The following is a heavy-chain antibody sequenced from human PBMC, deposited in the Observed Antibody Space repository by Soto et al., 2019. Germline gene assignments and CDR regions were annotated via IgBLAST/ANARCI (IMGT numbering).Heavy chain of an antibody. V-gene: IGHV3-30-3*01. CDR3: ARDREQWLVGVGMDA. Sequence: QTGGSLRLSCAASGFTFSSYAMHWVRQAPGRGLEWVALISYDGSNKYYADSVKGRFTISRDNSKNTLYLQMNSLRPEDTAVYSCARDREQWLVGVGMDAWGQGTTVTVSS. J-gene: IGHJ6*02. D-gene: IGHD6-19*01. CDR1: GFTFSSYA. CDR2: ISYDGSNK.